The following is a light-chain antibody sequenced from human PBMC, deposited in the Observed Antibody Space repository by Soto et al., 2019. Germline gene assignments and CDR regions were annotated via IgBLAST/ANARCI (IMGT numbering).Light chain of an antibody. V-gene: IGLV2-8*01. CDR2: EVN. J-gene: IGLJ1*01. CDR3: SSYAGSSNV. CDR1: SSDVGGYNY. Sequence: QSVLTQPPSASGSPGQSVAISCTGTSSDVGGYNYVSWYQQHPGKAPKLMIYEVNKRPSGVPDRFSGSKSGNTASLTVSGLQAEDEADYYCSSYAGSSNVFGTGTKVTXL.